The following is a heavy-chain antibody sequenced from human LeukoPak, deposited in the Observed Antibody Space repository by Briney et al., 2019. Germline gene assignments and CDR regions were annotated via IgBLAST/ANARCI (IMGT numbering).Heavy chain of an antibody. J-gene: IGHJ4*02. CDR3: TRDPYYYDSSEMGSFDY. D-gene: IGHD3-22*01. CDR2: INPNSGGT. V-gene: IGHV1-2*02. CDR1: GYTFTGYY. Sequence: ASVKVSCKASGYTFTGYYMHWVRQAPGQGLEWMGWINPNSGGTNYAQKFQGRVTMTRDTSISTAYMELSRLRSDDTAVYYCTRDPYYYDSSEMGSFDYWGRGTLVTVSS.